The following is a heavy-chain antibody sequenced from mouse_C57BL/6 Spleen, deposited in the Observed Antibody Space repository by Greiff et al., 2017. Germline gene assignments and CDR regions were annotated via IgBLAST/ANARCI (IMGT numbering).Heavy chain of an antibody. V-gene: IGHV1-82*01. Sequence: QVQLQQSGPELVKPGASVKISCKASGYAFSSSWMNWVKQRPGKGLEWIGRIYPGDGDTNYNGKFKGKATLTADKSSSTAYMQLSSLTSEDSAVYFCARSLNWDGGGYWGQGTTLTVSS. CDR2: IYPGDGDT. CDR1: GYAFSSSW. CDR3: ARSLNWDGGGY. J-gene: IGHJ2*01. D-gene: IGHD4-1*01.